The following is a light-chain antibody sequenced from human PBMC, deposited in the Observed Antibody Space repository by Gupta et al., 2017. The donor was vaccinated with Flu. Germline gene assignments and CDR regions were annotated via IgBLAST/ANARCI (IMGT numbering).Light chain of an antibody. CDR1: SSDVSSYKS. CDR3: SSYASGNNWV. V-gene: IGLV2-8*01. CDR2: EVS. J-gene: IGLJ3*02. Sequence: SVTISCTGTSSDVSSYKSVSWYQKYPDKAPILMIYEVSKRPAGVPDLFSGCKSGNTSSLTVSGLQAEDEAGYYCSSYASGNNWVFGGGTKLTVL.